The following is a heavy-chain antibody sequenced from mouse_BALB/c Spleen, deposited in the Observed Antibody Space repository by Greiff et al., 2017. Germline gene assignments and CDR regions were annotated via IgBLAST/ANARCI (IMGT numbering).Heavy chain of an antibody. CDR1: GFNIKDTY. J-gene: IGHJ2*01. V-gene: IGHV14-3*02. Sequence: EVKLQESGAELVKPGASVKLSCTASGFNIKDTYMHWVKQRPEQGLEWIGRIDPANGNTKYDPKFQGKATITADTSSNTAYLQLSSLTSEDTAVYYCARGGNLDYWGQGTTLTVSS. D-gene: IGHD2-1*01. CDR3: ARGGNLDY. CDR2: IDPANGNT.